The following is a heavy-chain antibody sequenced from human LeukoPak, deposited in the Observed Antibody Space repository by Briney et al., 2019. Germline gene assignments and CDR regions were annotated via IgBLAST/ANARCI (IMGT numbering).Heavy chain of an antibody. CDR2: IKQDGSEK. CDR1: GFTFSSYW. Sequence: GGSLRLSCAASGFTFSSYWMSWVRQAPGKGLEWVANIKQDGSEKYYVDSVKGRFTISRDNAKSSLYLQMNSLRAEDTAVYYCARGYSTSPNWVDPWGQGTLATVSS. J-gene: IGHJ5*02. D-gene: IGHD2-2*01. CDR3: ARGYSTSPNWVDP. V-gene: IGHV3-7*01.